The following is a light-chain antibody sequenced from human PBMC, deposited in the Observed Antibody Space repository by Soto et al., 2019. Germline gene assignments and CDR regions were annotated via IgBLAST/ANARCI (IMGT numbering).Light chain of an antibody. J-gene: IGKJ4*01. Sequence: DIQLTQSPSFLSASVGDRVTITCRASQDLTGYLAWYQQEPGKAPKLLISATSTLQSGVPSRFSGSGSGTEMTLTISSLQPEDFATYYCHQFKSYPLTFGGGTKV. CDR3: HQFKSYPLT. CDR1: QDLTGY. V-gene: IGKV1-9*01. CDR2: ATS.